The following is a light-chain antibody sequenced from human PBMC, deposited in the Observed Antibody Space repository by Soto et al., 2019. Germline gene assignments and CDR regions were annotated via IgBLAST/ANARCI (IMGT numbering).Light chain of an antibody. V-gene: IGKV3-20*01. CDR2: GAS. CDR1: QSISSNY. J-gene: IGKJ1*01. CDR3: QQYSSSPRT. Sequence: NFLTQSPVTRSLYPVEVATLSCTASQSISSNYLAWYHQKPGQAPRLLIYGASSRATDIPDRFRGSGSGRDFVLNISRLEPEDSGVYYCQQYSSSPRTFGQGTKVDIK.